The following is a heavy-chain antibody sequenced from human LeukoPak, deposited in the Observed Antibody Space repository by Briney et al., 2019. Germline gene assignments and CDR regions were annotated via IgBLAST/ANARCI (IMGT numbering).Heavy chain of an antibody. V-gene: IGHV3-49*03. D-gene: IGHD5-24*01. J-gene: IGHJ6*03. Sequence: GGSLRLSCTASGFTFGDYAMSWFRQAPGKGLEWVGFIRSKAYGGTTEYAASVKGRFTISRDDSKSIAYLQMNSLKTEDTAVYYCTRARDGYNYAFHYYYYMVVWGKGTTVTVSS. CDR3: TRARDGYNYAFHYYYYMVV. CDR2: IRSKAYGGTT. CDR1: GFTFGDYA.